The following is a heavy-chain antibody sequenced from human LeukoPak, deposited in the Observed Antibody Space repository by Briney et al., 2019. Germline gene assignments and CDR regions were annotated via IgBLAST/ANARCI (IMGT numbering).Heavy chain of an antibody. CDR3: ARRNYDYVWGSYRSTYNWFDP. Sequence: PSETLSLTCAVYGGSFSGYYWSWIRQPPGKGLEWIGEINHSGSTNYNPSLKSRVTISVDTSKNQFSLKLSSVTAADTAVYYCARRNYDYVWGSYRSTYNWFDPWGQGTLVTVSS. CDR1: GGSFSGYY. D-gene: IGHD3-16*02. J-gene: IGHJ5*02. V-gene: IGHV4-34*01. CDR2: INHSGST.